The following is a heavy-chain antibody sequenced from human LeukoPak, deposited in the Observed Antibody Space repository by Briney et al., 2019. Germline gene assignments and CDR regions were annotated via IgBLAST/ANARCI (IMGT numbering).Heavy chain of an antibody. J-gene: IGHJ5*02. CDR3: ARRVIESAVISERNWFDP. CDR2: IHYTGRT. CDR1: GDSISSYF. D-gene: IGHD3-3*02. V-gene: IGHV4-59*08. Sequence: SETLSLTCTVSGDSISSYFWSWIRQPPGKGLECIGSIHYTGRTNYNPSLKSRVTISVDTTTNQFSLKLSSVTAAETAVYYCARRVIESAVISERNWFDPWGQGTLVTVSS.